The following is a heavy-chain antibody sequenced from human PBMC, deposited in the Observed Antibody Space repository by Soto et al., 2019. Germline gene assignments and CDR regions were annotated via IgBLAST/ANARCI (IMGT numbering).Heavy chain of an antibody. CDR3: AKDPGGVQLWDFFDY. V-gene: IGHV3-30*18. J-gene: IGHJ4*02. CDR1: AFSFSTCG. D-gene: IGHD5-18*01. Sequence: GGSLRLSCAASAFSFSTCGMHWVRQAPGKGLEWVAVISSEERRKFYADSVKGRYTISRDNSKNMLYLQMNSLRTEDTAVYYCAKDPGGVQLWDFFDYWGQGT. CDR2: ISSEERRK.